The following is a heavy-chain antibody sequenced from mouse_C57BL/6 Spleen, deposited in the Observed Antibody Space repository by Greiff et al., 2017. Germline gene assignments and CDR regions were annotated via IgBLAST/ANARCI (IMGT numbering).Heavy chain of an antibody. CDR2: IYPRSGNT. J-gene: IGHJ1*03. Sequence: VQLQQSGAELARPGASVKLSCTASGYTFTSYGISWVKQRTGQGLEWIGEIYPRSGNTYYTETFKGKATLTADKSSSTAYMELRSLTSEDSAVYFCARRQTGTNWYFDVWGTGTTVTVSS. V-gene: IGHV1-81*01. D-gene: IGHD4-1*01. CDR1: GYTFTSYG. CDR3: ARRQTGTNWYFDV.